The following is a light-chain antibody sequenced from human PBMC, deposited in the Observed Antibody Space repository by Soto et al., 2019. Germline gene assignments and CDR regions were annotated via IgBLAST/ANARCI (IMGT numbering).Light chain of an antibody. Sequence: EIQMTQPPRPLPASVAYRVTITFQASQDISNYLNWYQQKPGKAPKLLIYDASNLETGVPSRFSGSGSRTEFTLTISSLQSEDFAVYYCQQYNKWPWTFGQGTKVDI. CDR3: QQYNKWPWT. CDR1: QDISNY. J-gene: IGKJ1*01. CDR2: DAS. V-gene: IGKV1-33*01.